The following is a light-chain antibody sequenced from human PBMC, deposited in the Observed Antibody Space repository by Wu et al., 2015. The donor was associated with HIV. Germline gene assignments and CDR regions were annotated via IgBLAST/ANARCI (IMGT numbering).Light chain of an antibody. CDR1: QSVGRK. J-gene: IGKJ4*01. CDR2: GTS. Sequence: EVVMTQSSASLSVSPGETATLSCRAGQSVGRKLAWYQQKSGQAPRLLIYGTSLRATSVPARFSGSGSGTEFTLTIDTVQSEDFAVYYCQQYNAWPLTFGGGTKVE. CDR3: QQYNAWPLT. V-gene: IGKV3-15*01.